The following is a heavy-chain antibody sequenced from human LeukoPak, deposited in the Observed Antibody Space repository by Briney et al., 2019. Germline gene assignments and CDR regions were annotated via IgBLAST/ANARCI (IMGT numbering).Heavy chain of an antibody. CDR3: ARAPEYGLYYFDY. CDR1: GGSLSSGSYY. Sequence: PSETLSLTCTVSGGSLSSGSYYWGWIRQPPGKGLEWIGNIYYSGSTYYNPSLKSRVSISVDTSKNQFSLKLTSVTAADTAVYYCARAPEYGLYYFDYWGQGTLVTVSS. V-gene: IGHV4-39*07. CDR2: IYYSGST. D-gene: IGHD1-14*01. J-gene: IGHJ4*02.